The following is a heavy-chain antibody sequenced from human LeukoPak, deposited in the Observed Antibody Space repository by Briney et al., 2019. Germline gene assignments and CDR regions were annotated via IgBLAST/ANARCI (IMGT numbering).Heavy chain of an antibody. Sequence: PGGSLRLSCAASGFTFSSYEMNWVRQAPGKGQEWVSYISSSGSTIYYADSVKGRFTISRDNAKNSLYLQMNSLRAEDTAVYYCARDNPGLEAFDIWGQGTMVTVSS. J-gene: IGHJ3*02. CDR2: ISSSGSTI. CDR3: ARDNPGLEAFDI. CDR1: GFTFSSYE. D-gene: IGHD1-14*01. V-gene: IGHV3-48*03.